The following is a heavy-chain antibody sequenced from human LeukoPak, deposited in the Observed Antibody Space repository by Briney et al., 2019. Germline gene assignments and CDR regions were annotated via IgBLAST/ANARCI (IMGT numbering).Heavy chain of an antibody. Sequence: PGGSLRLSCAASGFTFSSNPMTWVRQAPGKGLEWVSVIYSGGSTYYADSVKGRFIISRDNSKNTMSLQMNSLRAEDTAVYYCVRDLTWGQETLVTVVS. CDR1: GFTFSSNP. CDR2: IYSGGST. V-gene: IGHV3-53*01. J-gene: IGHJ5*02. CDR3: VRDLT.